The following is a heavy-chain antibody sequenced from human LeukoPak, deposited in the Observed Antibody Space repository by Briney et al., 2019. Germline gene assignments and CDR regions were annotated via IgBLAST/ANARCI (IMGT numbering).Heavy chain of an antibody. CDR1: GGSISSYY. CDR2: IYYSGST. V-gene: IGHV4-59*01. D-gene: IGHD3-3*01. Sequence: SETLSLTCTVSGGSISSYYWSWIRQPPGKGLEWIGCIYYSGSTNYNPSLKSRVTISVDTSKNQFSLKLSSVTAADTAVYYCARDGDYDFWSGYPAPLDYWGQGTLVTVSS. CDR3: ARDGDYDFWSGYPAPLDY. J-gene: IGHJ4*02.